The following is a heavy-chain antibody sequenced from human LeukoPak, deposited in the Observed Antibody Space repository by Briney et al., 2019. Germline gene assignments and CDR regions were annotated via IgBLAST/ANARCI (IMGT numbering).Heavy chain of an antibody. V-gene: IGHV3-53*01. CDR1: GFTVSSNY. D-gene: IGHD4-17*01. CDR3: ARMDNGDSY. Sequence: TGGSLRLSCAASGFTVSSNYMSWVRQAPGKGLEWVSVMYSGGNTYYADSVKGRFTVSRDNSKNTLYLQMNSLRADDTALYYCARMDNGDSYWGQGTLVIVSS. J-gene: IGHJ4*02. CDR2: MYSGGNT.